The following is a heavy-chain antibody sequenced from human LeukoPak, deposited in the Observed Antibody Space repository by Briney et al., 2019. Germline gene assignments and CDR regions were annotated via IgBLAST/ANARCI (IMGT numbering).Heavy chain of an antibody. Sequence: SDTLSLTCAVYGASFSDSYWSWIRQSPKRGLEGSRDINNSGSTSYNPSLNSRVIMSVDRSKNQFSLRLTSVTAADTAVYYCARDSEIPMRVPRGWFDPWGQGTLVTVSS. CDR2: INNSGST. V-gene: IGHV4-34*01. CDR3: ARDSEIPMRVPRGWFDP. J-gene: IGHJ5*02. CDR1: GASFSDSY. D-gene: IGHD3-22*01.